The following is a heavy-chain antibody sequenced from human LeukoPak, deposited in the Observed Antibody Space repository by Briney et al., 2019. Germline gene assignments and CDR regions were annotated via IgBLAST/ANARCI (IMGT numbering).Heavy chain of an antibody. V-gene: IGHV2-5*02. CDR1: GFSLSTSGVG. CDR3: AHRGPGSYLGFAFDI. D-gene: IGHD3-10*01. CDR2: IYWDDDK. Sequence: SGPTLVKPTQTLTLTCTFSGFSLSTSGVGVGWIRQRPGKALEWLALIYWDDDKRYSPSLKSRLTITKDTSKNQVVLTMTNMGPVDTATYYCAHRGPGSYLGFAFDIWGQGTMVTVSS. J-gene: IGHJ3*02.